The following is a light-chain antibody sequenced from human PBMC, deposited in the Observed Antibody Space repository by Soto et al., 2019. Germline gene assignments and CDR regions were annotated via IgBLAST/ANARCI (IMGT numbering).Light chain of an antibody. V-gene: IGLV3-1*01. CDR1: KLGNKF. J-gene: IGLJ2*01. CDR2: QDS. Sequence: SYELTQPPSMSVSPGQTASITCSGEKLGNKFVCWYQQKPGQSPVVVIYQDSRRPSEIPERFSGSNSGNTATLTISGTRAMDEADYYCQAWDGRHVVFGGGTKLTVL. CDR3: QAWDGRHVV.